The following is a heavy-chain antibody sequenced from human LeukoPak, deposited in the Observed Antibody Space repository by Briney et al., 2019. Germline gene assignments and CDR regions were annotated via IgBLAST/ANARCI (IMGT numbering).Heavy chain of an antibody. Sequence: SETLSPTCTVSGGSISNSNYYWGWIRQPPGKGLEWIGSIYYSGSTYYNPSLKSRVTISVDTSKNQFSLKLSSVTAADTAVFYCARALMVYASPFDYWGQGTLVTVSS. CDR1: GGSISNSNYY. V-gene: IGHV4-39*01. J-gene: IGHJ4*02. D-gene: IGHD2-8*01. CDR2: IYYSGST. CDR3: ARALMVYASPFDY.